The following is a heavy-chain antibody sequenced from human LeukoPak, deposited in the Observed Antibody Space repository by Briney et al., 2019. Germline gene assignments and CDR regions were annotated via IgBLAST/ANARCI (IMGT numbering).Heavy chain of an antibody. CDR1: GFTFSDYY. Sequence: PGGSLRLSCVASGFTFSDYYTAWIRQAPGKGLEWVSFISASGSTTWNSDSVKGRLAISRDDAKSSLYLQMNSLRPEDTAIYYCARRCGGDCRHRSFDVWGQGTMVTVSS. CDR2: ISASGSTT. V-gene: IGHV3-11*01. CDR3: ARRCGGDCRHRSFDV. D-gene: IGHD2-21*02. J-gene: IGHJ3*01.